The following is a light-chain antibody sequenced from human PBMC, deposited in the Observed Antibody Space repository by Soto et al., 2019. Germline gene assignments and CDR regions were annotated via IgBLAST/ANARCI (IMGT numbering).Light chain of an antibody. CDR2: GAS. CDR3: QQLNSYPLT. V-gene: IGKV1-9*01. CDR1: QGITNS. Sequence: DIQLTQSPSFLSASVRDRVTITCRASQGITNSLAWYQQKPGKAPKLLIYGASTLHSGVPSRFSGSGSGTEFTLTISSLQPEDFATYYCQQLNSYPLTFGPGTKVDIK. J-gene: IGKJ3*01.